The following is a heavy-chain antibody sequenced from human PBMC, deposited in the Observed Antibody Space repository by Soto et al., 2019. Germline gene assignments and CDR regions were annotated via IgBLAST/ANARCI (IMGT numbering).Heavy chain of an antibody. Sequence: SVKVSCKTSEDTFSIYTLSWVRQAPGQGLVWMGRVLPFLDVTTYSQRFQGRVTITADRSTTTAYMELSSLTFEDTAVYHCASDRKNSNWSNFDSWGPGTLVTVSS. CDR1: EDTFSIYT. D-gene: IGHD6-13*01. CDR3: ASDRKNSNWSNFDS. J-gene: IGHJ4*02. V-gene: IGHV1-69*02. CDR2: VLPFLDVT.